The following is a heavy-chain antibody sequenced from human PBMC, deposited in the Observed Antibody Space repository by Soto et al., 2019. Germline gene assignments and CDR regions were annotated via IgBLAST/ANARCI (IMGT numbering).Heavy chain of an antibody. V-gene: IGHV3-30-3*01. CDR3: ARMVSGSSWSYTLDY. D-gene: IGHD6-13*01. CDR1: GFTFSSYA. Sequence: GGSLRLSCAASGFTFSSYAMHWVRQAPGKGLEWVAVISYDGSNKYYADSVKGRFTISRDNSKNTLYLQMNSLRAEDTAVYYCARMVSGSSWSYTLDYWGQGTLVTVSS. CDR2: ISYDGSNK. J-gene: IGHJ4*02.